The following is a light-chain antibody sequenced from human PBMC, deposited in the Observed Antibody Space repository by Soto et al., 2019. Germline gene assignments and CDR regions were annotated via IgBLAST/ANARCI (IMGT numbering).Light chain of an antibody. V-gene: IGKV3-20*01. Sequence: ESVLTQSPGTLSLSPGERATLSCRASQSVSSGHFAWYQQRTGQPPSLLIYDVSHRTTGIPDRFSGSGSGTDFTLTISRMEPEDFAGDYWQHYGSPPLYTFGQGTKLEIK. CDR1: QSVSSGH. J-gene: IGKJ2*01. CDR3: QHYGSPPLYT. CDR2: DVS.